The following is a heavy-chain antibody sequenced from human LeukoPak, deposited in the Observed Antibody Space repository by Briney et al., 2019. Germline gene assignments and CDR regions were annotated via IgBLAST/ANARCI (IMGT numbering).Heavy chain of an antibody. CDR2: IHPRSGDT. J-gene: IGHJ4*02. V-gene: IGHV1-2*02. CDR1: GYSFTAFY. Sequence: ASVKVSCKASGYSFTAFYIHWVRQAPGQGLEWMGWIHPRSGDTRYAQKFQGRVTMARDTSISTVCMDLSSLGSDDTAVYYCARDGEYGTGSYYRGSSDYWGQGILVTVSS. D-gene: IGHD3-10*01. CDR3: ARDGEYGTGSYYRGSSDY.